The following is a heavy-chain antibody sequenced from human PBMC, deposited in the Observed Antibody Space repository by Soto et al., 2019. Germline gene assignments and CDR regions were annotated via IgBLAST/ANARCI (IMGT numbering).Heavy chain of an antibody. D-gene: IGHD3-3*01. V-gene: IGHV4-39*01. CDR1: GGSISSITYY. Sequence: QLQLQESGPALVKPSETLSLTCTVSGGSISSITYYWGWIRQSPEKGLEWIGYIHYGGSTYYNPSLESRATISLDTSKNQFSLRLTSVNAADTGVYYCSRCTPDLLQSNFWSGYCWSYVDYWGQGSLVTVSA. CDR3: SRCTPDLLQSNFWSGYCWSYVDY. J-gene: IGHJ4*02. CDR2: IHYGGST.